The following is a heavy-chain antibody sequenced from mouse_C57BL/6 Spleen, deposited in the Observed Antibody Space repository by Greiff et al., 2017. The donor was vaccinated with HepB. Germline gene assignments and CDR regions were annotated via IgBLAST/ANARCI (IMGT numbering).Heavy chain of an antibody. V-gene: IGHV3-6*01. J-gene: IGHJ4*01. CDR2: ISYDGSN. CDR3: AREAGTRAMDY. CDR1: GYSITSGYY. D-gene: IGHD4-1*01. Sequence: DVHLVESGPGLVKPSQSLSLTCSVTGYSITSGYYWNWIRQFPGNKLEWMGYISYDGSNNYNPSLKNRISITRDTSKNQFFLKLNSVTTEDTATYYCAREAGTRAMDYWGQGTSVTVSS.